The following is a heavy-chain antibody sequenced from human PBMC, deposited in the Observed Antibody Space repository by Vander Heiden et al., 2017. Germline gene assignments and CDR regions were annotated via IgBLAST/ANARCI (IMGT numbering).Heavy chain of an antibody. Sequence: EVELWDAGGGLVQPGGSLRRSCAASGFPFRTYAMSWVRQAPGKGLEWVSLIVGQPGTTVSAYYADSVKGRFTVSRDNSKNTLWLKMNSLRAEDTAVYYCAKTDYDFWSGYRLGDWGQGTLVTVSS. V-gene: IGHV3-23*01. CDR1: GFPFRTYA. J-gene: IGHJ4*02. CDR2: IVGQPGTTVSA. CDR3: AKTDYDFWSGYRLGD. D-gene: IGHD3-3*01.